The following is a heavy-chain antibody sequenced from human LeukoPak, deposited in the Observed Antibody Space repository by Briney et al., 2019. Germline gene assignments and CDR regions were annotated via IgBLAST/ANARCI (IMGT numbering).Heavy chain of an antibody. Sequence: ASVKVSCKASGYTFTSYAMHWVRQAPGQRLEWMGWINAGNGSTKYSQKFQGRVTITRDTSASTAYMELSSLRSEDTAVYYCARVGIAAALDYWGQGTLVTVSS. CDR2: INAGNGST. D-gene: IGHD6-13*01. V-gene: IGHV1-3*01. CDR3: ARVGIAAALDY. CDR1: GYTFTSYA. J-gene: IGHJ4*02.